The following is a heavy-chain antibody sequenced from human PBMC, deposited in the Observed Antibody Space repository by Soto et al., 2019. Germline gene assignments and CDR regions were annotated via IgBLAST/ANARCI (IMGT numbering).Heavy chain of an antibody. CDR2: IYYSGST. D-gene: IGHD6-13*01. Sequence: QLQLQESGPGLVKPSETLSLTCTVSGGSISSSNYYWGWIRQPPGKGLEWIGNIYYSGSTYYNPSLKSRVTISVDTSKNQFSLKLRSVTAADPAVYYCARRRSSSNFDYWGQGTLVTVSS. J-gene: IGHJ4*02. V-gene: IGHV4-39*01. CDR1: GGSISSSNYY. CDR3: ARRRSSSNFDY.